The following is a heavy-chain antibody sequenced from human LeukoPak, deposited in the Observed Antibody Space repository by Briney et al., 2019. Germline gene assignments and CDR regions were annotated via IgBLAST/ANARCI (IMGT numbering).Heavy chain of an antibody. D-gene: IGHD3-10*01. CDR3: AREDYYGSGSHMDV. CDR1: GASISSYS. V-gene: IGHV4-4*07. CDR2: IYTSGTT. Sequence: SETLSLTCTVSGASISSYSWSWIRQPAGKGLEWIGRIYTSGTTNYNPSLKSRVTMSVDTSKNQFSLKLSSVTAADTAVYYCAREDYYGSGSHMDVWGKGTTVTVSS. J-gene: IGHJ6*03.